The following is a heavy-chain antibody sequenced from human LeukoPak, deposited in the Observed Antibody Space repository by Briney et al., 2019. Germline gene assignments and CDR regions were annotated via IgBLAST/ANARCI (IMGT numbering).Heavy chain of an antibody. J-gene: IGHJ4*02. Sequence: SETLSLTCTVSGGSISSGSYYWGWIRQPPGKGREWIASMYYSGTTFYSPSLKSRVTISVDTSKNQLSLKLGSVTAADTAVYYCARHPPRDGSAFDYWGQGTLVTVSS. V-gene: IGHV4-39*01. CDR1: GGSISSGSYY. CDR3: ARHPPRDGSAFDY. CDR2: MYYSGTT.